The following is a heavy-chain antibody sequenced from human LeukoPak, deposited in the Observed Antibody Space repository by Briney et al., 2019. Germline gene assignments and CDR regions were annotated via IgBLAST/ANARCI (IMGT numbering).Heavy chain of an antibody. CDR3: ARGGYDSSGFNWFDP. CDR1: GGSISSYY. D-gene: IGHD3-22*01. J-gene: IGHJ5*02. Sequence: PSETLSLTCTVSGGSISSYYWSWIRQPPGKGLEWIGYIYYSGSTNYNPSLKSRVTISVDTSKNQFSLKLSSVTAADTAVYYCARGGYDSSGFNWFDPWGQGTLVTVSS. CDR2: IYYSGST. V-gene: IGHV4-59*01.